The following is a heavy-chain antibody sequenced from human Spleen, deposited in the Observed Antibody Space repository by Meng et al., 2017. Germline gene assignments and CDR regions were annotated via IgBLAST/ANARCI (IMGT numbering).Heavy chain of an antibody. J-gene: IGHJ3*02. CDR3: ARQRDTGYFMSPFDI. V-gene: IGHV5-51*01. Sequence: KVSCKASGYSFSSYWIGWVRQMPGKGLEWVGIMYPGDGDTRYSPSFQGQVTISADESISTAYLQWSSLKASDTAVYYCARQRDTGYFMSPFDIWGQGTMVTVSS. CDR2: MYPGDGDT. D-gene: IGHD3-9*01. CDR1: GYSFSSYW.